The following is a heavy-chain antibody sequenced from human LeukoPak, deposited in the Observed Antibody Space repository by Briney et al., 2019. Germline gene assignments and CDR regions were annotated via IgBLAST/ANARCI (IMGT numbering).Heavy chain of an antibody. CDR1: GGSISSGGYS. D-gene: IGHD4-17*01. CDR2: IYHSGST. J-gene: IGHJ5*02. CDR3: ARGAYDYGDYYWFDP. Sequence: TLSLTCAVSGGSISSGGYSWSWIRQPPGKGLEWIGYIYHSGSTYYNPSLKSRVTISVDRSKNQFSLKLSSVTAADTAVYYCARGAYDYGDYYWFDPWGQGTLVTVSS. V-gene: IGHV4-30-2*01.